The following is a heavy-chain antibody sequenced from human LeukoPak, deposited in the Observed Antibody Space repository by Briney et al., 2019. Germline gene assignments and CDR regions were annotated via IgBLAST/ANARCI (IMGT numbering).Heavy chain of an antibody. CDR2: ISSSGIT. J-gene: IGHJ5*02. CDR1: GGSISNYY. V-gene: IGHV4-4*07. CDR3: VRDMAVPPYNWFDP. Sequence: SSETLSLTCTVSGGSISNYYWSWIRQPAGKGLEWIGRISSSGITNYNPSLEGRVTMSVDTSKNQFSLNLNSVTAADTAVYYCVRDMAVPPYNWFDPWGQGTLVIVSS. D-gene: IGHD6-19*01.